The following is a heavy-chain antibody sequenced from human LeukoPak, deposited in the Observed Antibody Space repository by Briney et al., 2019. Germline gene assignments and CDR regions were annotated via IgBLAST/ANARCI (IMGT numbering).Heavy chain of an antibody. J-gene: IGHJ4*02. CDR3: AKEPLMYRSGWYFDD. CDR2: VSHDGSVQ. CDR1: GFIFNKYG. V-gene: IGHV3-30*18. D-gene: IGHD6-19*01. Sequence: GGSLRLSCAASGFIFNKYGMHWVRQAPGKRLEWVAVVSHDGSVQYYADSVKGRFTISRDNSQNTLYLQMNTLRVEDTAVYYCAKEPLMYRSGWYFDDWGQGTLVTVSS.